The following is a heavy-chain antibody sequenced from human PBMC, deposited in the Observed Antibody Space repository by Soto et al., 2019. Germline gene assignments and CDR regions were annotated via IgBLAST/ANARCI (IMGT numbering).Heavy chain of an antibody. D-gene: IGHD6-19*01. J-gene: IGHJ4*02. CDR1: GFTFSSYG. V-gene: IGHV3-33*01. CDR3: ARGTWLAPVDY. CDR2: IWYDGSNK. Sequence: GGSLRLSCAASGFTFSSYGMHWVRQAPGKGLEWVAVIWYDGSNKYYADSVKGRFTISRDNSKNTLYLQMNSLRAEDTAVYYCARGTWLAPVDYWGQGTLVTVSS.